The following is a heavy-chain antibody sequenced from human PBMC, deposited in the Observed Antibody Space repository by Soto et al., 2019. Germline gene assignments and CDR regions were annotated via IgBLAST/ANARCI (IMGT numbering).Heavy chain of an antibody. CDR1: GASINNTSYY. J-gene: IGHJ5*02. Sequence: SDTLSLTSTVSGASINNTSYYWGWISKSPGKGLEWIGNIYYSGKTYYSPSLKSRVSISVDASRNQFSLRLSSVTAADTAVYYCGRHWGIGLTLPGPWGLG. D-gene: IGHD6-13*01. CDR3: GRHWGIGLTLPGP. CDR2: IYYSGKT. V-gene: IGHV4-39*01.